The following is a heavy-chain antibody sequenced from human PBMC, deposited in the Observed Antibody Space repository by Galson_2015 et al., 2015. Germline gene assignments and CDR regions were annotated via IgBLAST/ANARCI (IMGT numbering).Heavy chain of an antibody. J-gene: IGHJ6*02. D-gene: IGHD6-13*01. Sequence: SVKVSCKASGYTFTSYGISWVRQAPGQGLEWMGRISTNTGNPTYAQGFTGRFVFSLDTSVSTAYLQISSLKAEDTAVYYCASPPQQLVRTHKTKRSPYYYYGMDVWGQGTTVTVSS. CDR1: GYTFTSYG. V-gene: IGHV7-4-1*02. CDR2: ISTNTGNP. CDR3: ASPPQQLVRTHKTKRSPYYYYGMDV.